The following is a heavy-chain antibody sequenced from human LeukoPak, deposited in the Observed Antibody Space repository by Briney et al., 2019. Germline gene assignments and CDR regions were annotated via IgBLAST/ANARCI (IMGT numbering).Heavy chain of an antibody. CDR2: IYYSEGT. CDR3: AGRFLEWLLDY. CDR1: GGSFSSNNYY. Sequence: SETLSLTCTVSGGSFSSNNYYWGWIRQPPGKGLEWIGTIYYSEGTYYNPSLESRVTISVDTSKNQFSLKLSSVTAADTAVYYCAGRFLEWLLDYWGQGTLVTVSS. D-gene: IGHD3-3*01. V-gene: IGHV4-39*01. J-gene: IGHJ4*02.